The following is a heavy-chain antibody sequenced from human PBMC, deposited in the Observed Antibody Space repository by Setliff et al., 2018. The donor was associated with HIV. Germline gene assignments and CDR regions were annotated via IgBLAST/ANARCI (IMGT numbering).Heavy chain of an antibody. CDR3: TRTVVGQLVQTTLDYFDY. V-gene: IGHV3-66*02. CDR1: GFTVETNS. CDR2: IYSGDTGGTT. D-gene: IGHD6-6*01. Sequence: PGGSLRLSCEASGFTVETNSMSWVRQAPGKGLEWVSIIYSGDTGGTTYYADSVKGRFIISRDNSKNTLYLQMNSLRPEDTAVYYCTRTVVGQLVQTTLDYFDYWGQGTLVTAPQ. J-gene: IGHJ4*02.